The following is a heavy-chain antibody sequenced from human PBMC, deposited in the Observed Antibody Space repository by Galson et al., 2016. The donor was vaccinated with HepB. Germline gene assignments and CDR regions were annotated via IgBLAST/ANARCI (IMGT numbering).Heavy chain of an antibody. J-gene: IGHJ2*01. D-gene: IGHD3-10*01. CDR3: ARHYLGSGGYYPRDWYFDL. V-gene: IGHV4-39*01. CDR1: DGSINSSSYY. Sequence: ETLSLTCSVSDGSINSSSYYWGWIRQPPGKGLEWIGSIYYSGNTYYNPSLKSRVTISVDTSKSHFSLILSSVTAADTAGYYCARHYLGSGGYYPRDWYFDLWGRGTPVSVSS. CDR2: IYYSGNT.